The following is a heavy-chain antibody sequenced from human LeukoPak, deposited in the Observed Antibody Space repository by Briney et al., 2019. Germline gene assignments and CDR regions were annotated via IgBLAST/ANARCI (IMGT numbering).Heavy chain of an antibody. Sequence: SETLSLTCTVSGGSISSGSYYWSWIRQPAGKGLEWIGRIYTSGSTNYNPSLKSRVTISVDTSKNQFSLKLSSVTAADTAVYYCARGGSPGRYYFDYWGQGTLVTVSS. CDR1: GGSISSGSYY. CDR2: IYTSGST. D-gene: IGHD1-26*01. CDR3: ARGGSPGRYYFDY. J-gene: IGHJ4*02. V-gene: IGHV4-61*02.